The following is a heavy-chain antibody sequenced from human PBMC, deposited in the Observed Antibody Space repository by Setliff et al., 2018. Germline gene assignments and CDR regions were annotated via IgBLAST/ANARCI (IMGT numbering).Heavy chain of an antibody. V-gene: IGHV1-18*01. Sequence: ASVKVSCKTSGYAFITFGMSWVRQAPGQGLERMGWISPVYGIANYARKFQGRVTMTADTSTTTAYLELTSLRYDDTAVCYCVRGPGPSVVVAIPFDHWGQGSLVTVSS. D-gene: IGHD3-22*01. J-gene: IGHJ4*02. CDR2: ISPVYGIA. CDR1: GYAFITFG. CDR3: VRGPGPSVVVAIPFDH.